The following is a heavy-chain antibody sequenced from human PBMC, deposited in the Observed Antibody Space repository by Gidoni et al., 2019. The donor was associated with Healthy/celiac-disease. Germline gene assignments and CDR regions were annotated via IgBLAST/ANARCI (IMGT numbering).Heavy chain of an antibody. CDR2: IFSNDEK. J-gene: IGHJ3*02. CDR1: GFSLSNARMG. CDR3: ARMLNYDILTGYFPFAFDI. D-gene: IGHD3-9*01. Sequence: QVTLKESGPVLVKPTETLTLTCTVSGFSLSNARMGGSWIRQPPGKALEWLAHIFSNDEKSYSTSLKSRLTISKDTSKSQVVITMTNMDTVDTATYYCARMLNYDILTGYFPFAFDIWGQGTMVTVSS. V-gene: IGHV2-26*01.